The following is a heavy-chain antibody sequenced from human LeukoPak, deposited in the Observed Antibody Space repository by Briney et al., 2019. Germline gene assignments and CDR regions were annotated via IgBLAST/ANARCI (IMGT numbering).Heavy chain of an antibody. V-gene: IGHV4-59*01. D-gene: IGHD3-10*01. J-gene: IGHJ4*02. CDR1: GGSINTYY. CDR3: ARSRVTMVRGSPNWNFDY. CDR2: IYYSGST. Sequence: SETLSLTCTVSGGSINTYYWSWIRQPPGKGLEWIGYIYYSGSTNYNPSLKSRVIILVDTSKNQFSLKLSSVTAAGTAVYYCARSRVTMVRGSPNWNFDYWGQGILVTVSS.